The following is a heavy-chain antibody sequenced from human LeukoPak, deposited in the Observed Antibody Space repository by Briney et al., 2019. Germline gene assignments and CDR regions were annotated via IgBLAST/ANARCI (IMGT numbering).Heavy chain of an antibody. Sequence: PSETLSLTCTVSGGSIGSYYWSWVRQPPGKGLEWIGYIYYSGSTNYNPSLKSRLTLSVDTSTNQFSLKLSSVTAADTAVYFCARVLGLRDYFFDYWGQGILVTVSS. V-gene: IGHV4-59*01. CDR3: ARVLGLRDYFFDY. CDR1: GGSIGSYY. D-gene: IGHD3-16*01. J-gene: IGHJ4*02. CDR2: IYYSGST.